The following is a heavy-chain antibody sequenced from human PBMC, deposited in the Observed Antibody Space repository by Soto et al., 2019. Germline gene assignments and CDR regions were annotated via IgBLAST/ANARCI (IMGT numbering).Heavy chain of an antibody. Sequence: SETLSLTCTVSGGSFISGSYYWVWVRQPPGKGLEWVGSIYYDGATYYNPSLKSRVAISVDTSKNQFSLTLTSVTAADTAVYFCTRRGHTSCPTWGQGTLVTVSS. CDR2: IYYDGAT. D-gene: IGHD2-2*01. J-gene: IGHJ4*02. V-gene: IGHV4-39*01. CDR1: GGSFISGSYY. CDR3: TRRGHTSCPT.